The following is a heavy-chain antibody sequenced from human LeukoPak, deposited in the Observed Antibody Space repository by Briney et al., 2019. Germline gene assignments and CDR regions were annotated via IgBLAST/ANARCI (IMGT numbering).Heavy chain of an antibody. CDR1: GGSFSGYY. CDR3: ARVTARSFDY. CDR2: INHSGST. D-gene: IGHD6-6*01. V-gene: IGHV4-34*01. Sequence: SETLSLTCAVYGGSFSGYYWTWIRQPQGKVLEWIGEINHSGSTNYNPSLKSRVTISVDTSKTQFSLKLSSVTAADTAVYYCARVTARSFDYWGQGTLVTVSS. J-gene: IGHJ4*02.